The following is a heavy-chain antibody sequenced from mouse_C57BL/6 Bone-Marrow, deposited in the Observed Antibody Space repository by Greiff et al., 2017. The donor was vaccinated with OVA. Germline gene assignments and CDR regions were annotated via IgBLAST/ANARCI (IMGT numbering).Heavy chain of an antibody. D-gene: IGHD1-1*01. CDR2: IYPRSGNT. CDR3: ARYYYGSSYVYWYFDV. Sequence: QVQLQQSGAELARPGASVKLSCKASGYTFTSYGISWVKQRTGQGLEWIGEIYPRSGNTYYNEKFKGKATLTADKSSSTAYMELRMLTAEDAAVYFCARYYYGSSYVYWYFDVWGTGTTVTVSS. J-gene: IGHJ1*03. CDR1: GYTFTSYG. V-gene: IGHV1-81*01.